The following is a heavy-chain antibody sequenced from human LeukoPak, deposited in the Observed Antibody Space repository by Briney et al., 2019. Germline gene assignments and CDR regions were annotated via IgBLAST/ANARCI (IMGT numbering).Heavy chain of an antibody. J-gene: IGHJ4*02. CDR2: IKQDGSEK. D-gene: IGHD3-10*01. CDR1: GFTFSRYW. CDR3: ASGVSLLWFGNY. V-gene: IGHV3-7*01. Sequence: GGSLRLSCAASGFTFSRYWMSWVRQAPGKGLEWVANIKQDGSEKYYVDSVKGRFTISRDNAKNSLYLQMNSLRAEDTAVYYCASGVSLLWFGNYWGQGTLVTVSS.